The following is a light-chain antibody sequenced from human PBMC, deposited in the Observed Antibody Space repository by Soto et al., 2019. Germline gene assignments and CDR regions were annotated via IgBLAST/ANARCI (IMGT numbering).Light chain of an antibody. CDR1: QSISSW. CDR3: QQYNSYAPST. V-gene: IGKV1-5*01. CDR2: DAS. Sequence: DIQMTQSPSTLSASVGDRVTITCRASQSISSWLAWYQQKPGKAPKLLIYDASRLESGVPSRFSGSGSGTEFTLTISSLQPDDFATYYCQQYNSYAPSTFGQGTKVAIK. J-gene: IGKJ1*01.